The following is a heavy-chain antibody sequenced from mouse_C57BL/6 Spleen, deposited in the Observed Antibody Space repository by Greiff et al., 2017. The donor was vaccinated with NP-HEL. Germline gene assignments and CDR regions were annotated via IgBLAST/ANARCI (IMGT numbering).Heavy chain of an antibody. CDR1: GYTFTGYW. J-gene: IGHJ4*01. V-gene: IGHV1-9*01. CDR2: ILPGSGST. D-gene: IGHD2-4*01. Sequence: VKLMESGAELMKPGSSFPLSFPSPGYTFTGYWIEWVKQRPGHGLEWIGEILPGSGSTNYNEKFKGKATFTADTSSNTAYMQLSSLTTEDSAIYYCARRGDYDDAMDYWGQGTSVTVSS. CDR3: ARRGDYDDAMDY.